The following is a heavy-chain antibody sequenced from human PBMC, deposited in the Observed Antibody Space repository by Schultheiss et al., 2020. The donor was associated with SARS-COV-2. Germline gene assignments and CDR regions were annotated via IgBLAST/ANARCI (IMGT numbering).Heavy chain of an antibody. CDR3: VRDRYDFWSGYVSYWYFDL. D-gene: IGHD3-3*01. CDR1: GYTFTKYY. V-gene: IGHV1-69*13. CDR2: IIPIFGTA. Sequence: SVKVSCKASGYTFTKYYMQWVRQTPGQGLEWMGGIIPIFGTANYAQKFQGRVTITADESTSTAYMELSSLRSEDTAVYYCVRDRYDFWSGYVSYWYFDLWGRGTLVTVSS. J-gene: IGHJ2*01.